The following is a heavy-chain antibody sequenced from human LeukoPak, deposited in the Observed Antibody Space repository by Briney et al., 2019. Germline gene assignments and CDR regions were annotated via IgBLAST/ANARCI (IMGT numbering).Heavy chain of an antibody. D-gene: IGHD2/OR15-2a*01. CDR2: IKQDGSEI. CDR1: GFTFSSYW. V-gene: IGHV3-7*02. CDR3: ARISGLGAREYLDH. J-gene: IGHJ4*02. Sequence: PGGSLRLSCAASGFTFSSYWMSWVRQAPGKGLEWVANIKQDGSEIYYVDSVKGRFTISRDNAKNSLYLQMNSLRAEDTAVYYCARISGLGAREYLDHWGQGTLVTVSS.